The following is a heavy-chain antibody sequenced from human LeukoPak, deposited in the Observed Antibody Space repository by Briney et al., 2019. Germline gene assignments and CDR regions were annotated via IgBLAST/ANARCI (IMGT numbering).Heavy chain of an antibody. CDR3: AKDVGKWESLHFFDY. V-gene: IGHV3-23*01. J-gene: IGHJ4*02. D-gene: IGHD1-26*01. CDR1: GFTFSTNA. Sequence: GGSLRLSCLTSGFTFSTNAMSWVRQAPGMGLEWISGISGSGASTYYADSVTGRFTISRDNSRNTLYLQMNSLRGDDTAVYYCAKDVGKWESLHFFDYWGQGTLVTVSS. CDR2: ISGSGAST.